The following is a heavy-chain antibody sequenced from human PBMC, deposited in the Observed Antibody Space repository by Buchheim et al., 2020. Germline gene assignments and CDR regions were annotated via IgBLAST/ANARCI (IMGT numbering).Heavy chain of an antibody. CDR2: IHADGSST. J-gene: IGHJ4*02. V-gene: IGHV3-74*01. CDR1: GFTFSSFW. D-gene: IGHD5-24*01. CDR3: AKGWMATQTADY. Sequence: EVHLVESGGGLVQPGGSLRLSCAASGFTFSSFWMHWVRQAPGKGLEWVSRIHADGSSTIYADSVKGRFTISRDNAKNTLYLQMNSLRAEDTAVYYCAKGWMATQTADYWGQGTL.